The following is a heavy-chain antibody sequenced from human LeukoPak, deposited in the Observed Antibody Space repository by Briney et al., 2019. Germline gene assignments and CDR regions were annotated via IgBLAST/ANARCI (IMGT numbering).Heavy chain of an antibody. D-gene: IGHD2-15*01. J-gene: IGHJ3*01. CDR3: ARQMGPNCSGGSCYPRN. CDR2: IYPGDSDT. V-gene: IGHV5-51*01. Sequence: GESLKISCKGSGYSFTSYWIGWVRQMPGKGLEWMGIIYPGDSDTRYSPSFQGQVTISADKSISTAYLQWSSLKASDTAMYYCARQMGPNCSGGSCYPRNWGQGTMVTVSS. CDR1: GYSFTSYW.